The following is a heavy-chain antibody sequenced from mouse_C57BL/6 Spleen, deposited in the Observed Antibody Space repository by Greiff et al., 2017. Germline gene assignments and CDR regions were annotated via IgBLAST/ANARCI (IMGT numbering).Heavy chain of an antibody. V-gene: IGHV5-17*01. CDR2: ISSGSSTI. Sequence: EVHLVESGGGSVKPGGSLKLSCAASGFTFSDYGMHWVRQAPEKGLEWVAYISSGSSTIYYADTVKGRFTISRDNAKNTLFLQMTSLRSEDTAMYYCARNYGSSYGGFAYWGQGTLVTVSA. J-gene: IGHJ3*01. CDR1: GFTFSDYG. CDR3: ARNYGSSYGGFAY. D-gene: IGHD1-1*01.